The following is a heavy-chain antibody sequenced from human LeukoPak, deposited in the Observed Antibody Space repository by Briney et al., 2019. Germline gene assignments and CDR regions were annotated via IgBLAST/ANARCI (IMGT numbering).Heavy chain of an antibody. CDR3: ARELFRGYSGYDSSADY. CDR2: INPNSGGT. V-gene: IGHV1-2*06. CDR1: GYTFTGYY. Sequence: ASVKVSCKASGYTFTGYYMHWVRQAPGQGLEWMGRINPNSGGTNYAQKFQGRVTMTRDTSISTAYMELSRLRSDDTAVYYCARELFRGYSGYDSSADYWGQGTLVTVSS. D-gene: IGHD5-12*01. J-gene: IGHJ4*02.